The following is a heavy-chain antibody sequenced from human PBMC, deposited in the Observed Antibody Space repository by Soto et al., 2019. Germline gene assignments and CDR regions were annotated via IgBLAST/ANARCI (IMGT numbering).Heavy chain of an antibody. V-gene: IGHV4-59*08. D-gene: IGHD3-22*01. Sequence: SETLSLTCTVSGGSISSYYWSWIRQPPGRGLEWIGYIYYSGSTNYNPSLKSRVTISVDTSKNQFSLKLSSVTAADTAVYYCARLRDYYDSSGYYRSFDYWGQGTLVTVSS. CDR1: GGSISSYY. CDR3: ARLRDYYDSSGYYRSFDY. J-gene: IGHJ4*02. CDR2: IYYSGST.